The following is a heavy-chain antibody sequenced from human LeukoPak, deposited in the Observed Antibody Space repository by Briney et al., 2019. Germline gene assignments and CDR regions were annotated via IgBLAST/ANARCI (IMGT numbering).Heavy chain of an antibody. CDR3: AKDDHGGSGWRDYFDY. CDR1: GLTFSRSA. V-gene: IGHV3-23*01. CDR2: ISGSGSST. Sequence: GGSLRLSCAASGLTFSRSAMHWVRQAPGKGLEWVSTISGSGSSTYYADSVRGRFTISRDSSKNTLYLQMNSLRADDTAVYYCAKDDHGGSGWRDYFDYWGQGTLVSVSS. J-gene: IGHJ4*02. D-gene: IGHD6-19*01.